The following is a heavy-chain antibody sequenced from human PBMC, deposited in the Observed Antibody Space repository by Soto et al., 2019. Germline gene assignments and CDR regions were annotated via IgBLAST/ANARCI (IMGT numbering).Heavy chain of an antibody. D-gene: IGHD5-18*01. CDR1: GYTFTSYA. Sequence: QVQLVQSGAEVKKPGASVKVSCKASGYTFTSYAMHWVRQAPGQRLEWMGWINAGNGNTKYSQKFQGRVTITRDTSASTAYMELSSLRSEDTAVYYCARDRGTAKVTFDYWGQGTLVTVSS. CDR2: INAGNGNT. V-gene: IGHV1-3*01. J-gene: IGHJ4*02. CDR3: ARDRGTAKVTFDY.